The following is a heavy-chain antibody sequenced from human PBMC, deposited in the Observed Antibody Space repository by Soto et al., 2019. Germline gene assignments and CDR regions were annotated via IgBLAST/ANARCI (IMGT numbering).Heavy chain of an antibody. V-gene: IGHV4-30-2*01. D-gene: IGHD3-22*01. J-gene: IGHJ3*02. CDR2: IYHSGNT. CDR1: GGSVNSAGYS. CDR3: ARVTIYYDSSGFYHYGTFDI. Sequence: QLQLQESGSGLVKPSQTLSLTCAVSGGSVNSAGYSWSWIRQPPGKVLEWIGYIYHSGNTYYNPYIKSRVTISLDRYNLHFSLKLSAVTAADTAVYYCARVTIYYDSSGFYHYGTFDIWGQGTMVTVSS.